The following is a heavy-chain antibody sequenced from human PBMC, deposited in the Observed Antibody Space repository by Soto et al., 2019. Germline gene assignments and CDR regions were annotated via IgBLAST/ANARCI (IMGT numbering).Heavy chain of an antibody. CDR2: ISYDGGIK. CDR1: EFTFSSFA. V-gene: IGHV3-30-3*01. CDR3: AKDGSTFSYYYALDV. D-gene: IGHD6-13*01. J-gene: IGHJ6*02. Sequence: QVQLVESGGGVVQPGRSLRLSCVASEFTFSSFAMHWVRQAPGKGLEWVTVISYDGGIKHYADSVRGRFTVSRDSSKNTVFLQMNSLRDEDTAVYYCAKDGSTFSYYYALDVWGQGTTVTVSS.